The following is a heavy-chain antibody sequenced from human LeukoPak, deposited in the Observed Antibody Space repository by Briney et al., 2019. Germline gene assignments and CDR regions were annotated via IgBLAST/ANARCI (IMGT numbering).Heavy chain of an antibody. J-gene: IGHJ5*02. CDR3: ARETSTSSHYDFWSGYRELNWFDP. Sequence: PSQTLSLTCTVSGGSISSGGYYWSWIRQPPGKGLEWIGYIYYSGSTNYNPSLKSRVTISVDTSKNQFSLKLSSVTAADTAVYYCARETSTSSHYDFWSGYRELNWFDPWGQGTLVTVSS. D-gene: IGHD3-3*01. CDR1: GGSISSGGYY. CDR2: IYYSGST. V-gene: IGHV4-61*08.